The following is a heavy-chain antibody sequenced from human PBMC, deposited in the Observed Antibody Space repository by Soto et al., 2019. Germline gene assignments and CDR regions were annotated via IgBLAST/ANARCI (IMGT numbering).Heavy chain of an antibody. D-gene: IGHD3-16*02. CDR2: INHSGSA. V-gene: IGHV4-34*01. J-gene: IGHJ4*02. Sequence: PSETLSLTCAVYGGSFSGYYWSWIRQPPGKGLEWIGEINHSGSANYNPSLKSRVTISVDTSKKQFPLKLSSVTAADAAVYYCARGNRSGAVWGSYSYHFDYWGQGTVVTVFS. CDR1: GGSFSGYY. CDR3: ARGNRSGAVWGSYSYHFDY.